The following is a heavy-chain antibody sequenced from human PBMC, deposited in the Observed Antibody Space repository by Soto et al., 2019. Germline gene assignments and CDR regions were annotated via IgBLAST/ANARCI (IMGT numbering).Heavy chain of an antibody. J-gene: IGHJ4*02. V-gene: IGHV3-23*01. Sequence: EVQLLESGGGSAQPGGSLRLSCAGSGFTFYAYAMSWVRQAPGKGLEWVSGISALGDTKYIESVKGRFTISRDNSRNTLYLQMNRLRPDDTAVYYCANPVPVTARIRFDYWGQGALVTVSS. CDR3: ANPVPVTARIRFDY. D-gene: IGHD2-21*02. CDR1: GFTFYAYA. CDR2: ISALGDT.